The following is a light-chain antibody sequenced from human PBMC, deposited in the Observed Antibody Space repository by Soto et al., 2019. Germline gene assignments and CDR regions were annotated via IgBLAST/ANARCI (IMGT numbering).Light chain of an antibody. CDR3: AAWDASLNGHWV. CDR1: SSNIGSNS. J-gene: IGLJ3*02. CDR2: SNN. V-gene: IGLV1-44*01. Sequence: QSVLTQPPSASGTPGQRVTISCSGSSSNIGSNSVNWYQHLPGTAPKVLIYSNNQRPSGVPGRFSGSKSGTSASLTISGLQSDDEADYYCAAWDASLNGHWVFGGGTKLTVL.